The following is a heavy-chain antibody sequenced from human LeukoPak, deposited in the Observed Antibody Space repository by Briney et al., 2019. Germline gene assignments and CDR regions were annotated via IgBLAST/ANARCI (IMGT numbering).Heavy chain of an antibody. V-gene: IGHV3-23*01. Sequence: PRGSLRLSCAASGFTFGSYAMTWVRQAPGKGLEWVSAISGSGDSTYYADSMKGRFTISRDNSKNTLYLQMNSLRAEDTAVYYCAKQSSSWLFDYWGQGTLVTVSS. CDR1: GFTFGSYA. CDR3: AKQSSSWLFDY. J-gene: IGHJ4*02. D-gene: IGHD6-13*01. CDR2: ISGSGDST.